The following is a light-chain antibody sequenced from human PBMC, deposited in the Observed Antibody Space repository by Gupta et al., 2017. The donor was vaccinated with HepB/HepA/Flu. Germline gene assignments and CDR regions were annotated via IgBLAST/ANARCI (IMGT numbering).Light chain of an antibody. V-gene: IGKV1-9*01. Sequence: IQLTQSPSFLSASVGDRVTITCRASQDIKSYLAWYQQKPGKAPKLLIYAASTLHSGVPSRFSGSGSGTEFTLTISNLQPEDFATYYCQQVNSYPHTFGGGTKGEIK. CDR2: AAS. CDR3: QQVNSYPHT. CDR1: QDIKSY. J-gene: IGKJ4*01.